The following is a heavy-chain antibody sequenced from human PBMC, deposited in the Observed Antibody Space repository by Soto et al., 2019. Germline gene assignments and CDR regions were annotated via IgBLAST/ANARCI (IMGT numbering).Heavy chain of an antibody. D-gene: IGHD3-10*01. J-gene: IGHJ6*02. CDR2: INAGNGNT. Sequence: QVQLVQSGAEVKKPGASVKVSCKASGYTFTNYAMHWVRQAPGQRLEWMGWINAGNGNTKDSQKFQGRVTITRDTSASTADMELSSLRSEDTAVYYCARGPLLWGDVWGQGTTVTVSS. V-gene: IGHV1-3*01. CDR1: GYTFTNYA. CDR3: ARGPLLWGDV.